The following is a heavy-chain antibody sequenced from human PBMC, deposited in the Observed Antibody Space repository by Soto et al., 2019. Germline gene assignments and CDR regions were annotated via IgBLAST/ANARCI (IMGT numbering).Heavy chain of an antibody. Sequence: PGESLKISCAASGFTFSSYSMNWVRQAPGKGLEWVSYISRSSSTIYYADSVKGRFTISRDNAKNSLYLQMNSLRDEDTAVYYCARAHHIVGATPPDDYWGQGTLVTVSS. V-gene: IGHV3-48*02. J-gene: IGHJ4*02. D-gene: IGHD1-26*01. CDR2: ISRSSSTI. CDR3: ARAHHIVGATPPDDY. CDR1: GFTFSSYS.